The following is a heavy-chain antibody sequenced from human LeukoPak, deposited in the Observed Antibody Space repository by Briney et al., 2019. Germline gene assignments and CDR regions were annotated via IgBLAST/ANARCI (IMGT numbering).Heavy chain of an antibody. D-gene: IGHD1-26*01. Sequence: AGGSLRLSCAAAGFTFSDYGMNWVRQAPGKGLEWVSGISGSGISTYYADSVKGRFTISRDNSKNTLYLQMNSLRSDDTAVYYCARDSGSLLASDYWGQGTLVTVSS. CDR2: ISGSGIST. J-gene: IGHJ4*02. V-gene: IGHV3-23*01. CDR3: ARDSGSLLASDY. CDR1: GFTFSDYG.